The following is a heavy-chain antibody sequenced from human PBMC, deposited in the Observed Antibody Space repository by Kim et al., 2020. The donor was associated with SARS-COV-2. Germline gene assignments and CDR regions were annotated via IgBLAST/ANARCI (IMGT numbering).Heavy chain of an antibody. J-gene: IGHJ4*02. CDR3: TTGFVVRGVNQY. D-gene: IGHD3-10*01. CDR2: IKSKTDGGTT. V-gene: IGHV3-15*01. Sequence: GGSLRLSCAASGFTFSNAWMSWVRQAPGKGLEWVGRIKSKTDGGTTDYAAPVKGRFTILRDDSKNTVYLQMNSLKSEDTAVYYCTTGFVVRGVNQYWGQGTLVTVSS. CDR1: GFTFSNAW.